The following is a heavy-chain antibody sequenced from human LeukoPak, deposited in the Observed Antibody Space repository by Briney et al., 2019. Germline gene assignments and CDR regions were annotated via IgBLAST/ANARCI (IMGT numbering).Heavy chain of an antibody. CDR2: ISGSGGST. CDR3: AKGPDYYDSSGYYPDY. D-gene: IGHD3-22*01. J-gene: IGHJ4*02. V-gene: IGHV3-23*01. Sequence: GGSLRLSCAASGFTFSSYGMSWVRQAPGKGLEWVSAISGSGGSTYYADSVKGRFTISRDNSKNTLYLQMNSLRAEDTAVYYCAKGPDYYDSSGYYPDYWGQGTLVTVSS. CDR1: GFTFSSYG.